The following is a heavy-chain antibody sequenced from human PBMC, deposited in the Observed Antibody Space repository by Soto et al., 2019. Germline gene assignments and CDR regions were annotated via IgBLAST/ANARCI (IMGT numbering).Heavy chain of an antibody. CDR1: GGTISSYY. D-gene: IGHD3-3*01. Sequence: SETLSLTCTVSGGTISSYYWSWIRQKKGKGLEWIGYIYYSGSTNYNPSLKSRVTISVDTSKNQFSLKLSSVTAADTAVYYCARATVFGVVIGYFDYWGQGTLVTVSS. J-gene: IGHJ4*02. V-gene: IGHV4-59*01. CDR2: IYYSGST. CDR3: ARATVFGVVIGYFDY.